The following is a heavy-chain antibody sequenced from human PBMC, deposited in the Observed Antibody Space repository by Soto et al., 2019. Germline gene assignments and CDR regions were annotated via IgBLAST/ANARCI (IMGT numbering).Heavy chain of an antibody. D-gene: IGHD6-13*01. CDR2: ISSHSNFK. CDR1: GFTFYSYS. J-gene: IGHJ5*02. V-gene: IGHV3-21*01. Sequence: GGSLRLSCEASGFTFYSYSLYWVRQAPGQGLEWVASISSHSNFKYYADSVKGRFTISRDNAKNSLFLQMDSLRAEDTAVYYCAKGTQQLAMNWFDPWGQGTLVTVSS. CDR3: AKGTQQLAMNWFDP.